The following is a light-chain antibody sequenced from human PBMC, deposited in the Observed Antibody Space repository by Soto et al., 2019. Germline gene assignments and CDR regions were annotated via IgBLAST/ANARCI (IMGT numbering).Light chain of an antibody. V-gene: IGKV1-5*01. Sequence: DIQMTQSPSTLSASVGDRVTITCRASQSISSWLAWYQQKPGKAPKLLIYDVSNLESGVPSRFSGSGSGTEFTLTISSLQPDDFATYYCQQYNTFWTFGQGTKVDIK. CDR1: QSISSW. J-gene: IGKJ1*01. CDR2: DVS. CDR3: QQYNTFWT.